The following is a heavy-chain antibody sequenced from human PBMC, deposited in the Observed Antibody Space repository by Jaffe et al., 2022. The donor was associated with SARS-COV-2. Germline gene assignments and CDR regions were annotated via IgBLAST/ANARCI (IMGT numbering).Heavy chain of an antibody. V-gene: IGHV3-49*05. J-gene: IGHJ4*02. CDR2: IRSKAYGGTT. D-gene: IGHD3-3*01. CDR3: TTEPLTIFGVVTSDY. Sequence: EVQLVESGGGLVKPGRSLRLSCTASGFTFGDYAMSWFRQAPGKGLEWVGFIRSKAYGGTTEYAASVKGRFTISRDDSKSIAYLQMNSLKTEDTAVYYCTTEPLTIFGVVTSDYWGQGTLVTVSS. CDR1: GFTFGDYA.